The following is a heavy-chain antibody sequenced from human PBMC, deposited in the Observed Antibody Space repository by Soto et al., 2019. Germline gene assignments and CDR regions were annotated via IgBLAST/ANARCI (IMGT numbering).Heavy chain of an antibody. Sequence: QGQLVESGGGLVQPGRSLRLSCAASGFTFSYYGMHWVRQAPGKGLEWVAVIWYDGGNKYYADSVKGRFSISRDNSKNRVYLQMNSLRGEDTAVYYCARDAGYTSAGAWWPLYWGQGTLVTVSS. J-gene: IGHJ4*02. CDR2: IWYDGGNK. D-gene: IGHD6-19*01. CDR3: ARDAGYTSAGAWWPLY. CDR1: GFTFSYYG. V-gene: IGHV3-33*01.